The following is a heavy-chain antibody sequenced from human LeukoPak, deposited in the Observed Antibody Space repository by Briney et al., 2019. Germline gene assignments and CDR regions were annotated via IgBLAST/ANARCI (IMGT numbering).Heavy chain of an antibody. CDR1: GFIFTNYF. J-gene: IGHJ4*02. D-gene: IGHD5-18*01. CDR2: IWYDGSNK. Sequence: PGGSLRLSCAASGFIFTNYFMSWVRQAPGKGLEWVAVIWYDGSNKYHADSVKGRFTISRDNSQNTLYLQMNNLRAEDTALYYCARGLGYSYGYGIDYWGQGTLVTVSS. CDR3: ARGLGYSYGYGIDY. V-gene: IGHV3-33*08.